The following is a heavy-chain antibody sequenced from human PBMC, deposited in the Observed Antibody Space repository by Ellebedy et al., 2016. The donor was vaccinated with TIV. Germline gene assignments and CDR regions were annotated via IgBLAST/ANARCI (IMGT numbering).Heavy chain of an antibody. CDR1: GGSISSYY. CDR3: ARRGDYSNSLDY. Sequence: SETLSLTXTVSGGSISSYYWSWIRQPPGKGLEWIGYIYYSGSTNYNPSLKSRVTISVDTSKNQFSLKLSSVTAADTAVYYCARRGDYSNSLDYWGQGTLVTVSS. D-gene: IGHD4-11*01. J-gene: IGHJ4*02. V-gene: IGHV4-59*08. CDR2: IYYSGST.